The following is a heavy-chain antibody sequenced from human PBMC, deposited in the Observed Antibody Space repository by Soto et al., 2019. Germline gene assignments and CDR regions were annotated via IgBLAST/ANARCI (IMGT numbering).Heavy chain of an antibody. D-gene: IGHD4-17*01. Sequence: QVQLVESGGGVVQPGRSLRLSCAASGFTFSSYAMHWVRQAPGKGLEWVAVISYDGSNKYYADSVKGRFTISRDNSKNTLYLQMNRLRAEDTAVYYCASRWAYGDRDYWGQGTLVTVSS. J-gene: IGHJ4*02. CDR3: ASRWAYGDRDY. CDR1: GFTFSSYA. CDR2: ISYDGSNK. V-gene: IGHV3-30-3*01.